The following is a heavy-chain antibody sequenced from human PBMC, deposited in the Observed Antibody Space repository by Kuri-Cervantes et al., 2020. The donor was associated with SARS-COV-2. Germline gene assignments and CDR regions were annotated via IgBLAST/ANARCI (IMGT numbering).Heavy chain of an antibody. CDR3: AREFMVRGVTHDAFDI. J-gene: IGHJ3*02. Sequence: SVKVSCKASGGTFSSYAISWVRQAPGQGLEWMGRIIPIRNVSTYPQKFQGRLTITADESTSTAYMELSSLRSEDTAVYYCAREFMVRGVTHDAFDIWGQGTMVTVSS. CDR1: GGTFSSYA. V-gene: IGHV1-69*04. D-gene: IGHD3-10*01. CDR2: IIPIRNVS.